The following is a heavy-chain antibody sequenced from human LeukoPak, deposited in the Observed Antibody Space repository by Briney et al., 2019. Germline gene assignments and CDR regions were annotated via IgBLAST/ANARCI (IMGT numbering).Heavy chain of an antibody. CDR2: INSNRGGT. CDR3: ARDHGYDAFDI. V-gene: IGHV1-2*02. CDR1: GYTLTNYY. D-gene: IGHD2-2*03. J-gene: IGHJ3*02. Sequence: GASVKVSCKASGYTLTNYYIHWVRQAPGQGLERMGWINSNRGGTNYAQKFQGRVTMTRDTSISTAYMELRSVRSDDTAVYYCARDHGYDAFDIWGPGTMVTVSS.